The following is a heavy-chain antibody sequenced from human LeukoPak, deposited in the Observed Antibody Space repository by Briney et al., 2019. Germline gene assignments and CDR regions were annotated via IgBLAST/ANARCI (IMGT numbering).Heavy chain of an antibody. CDR2: IYYSGST. D-gene: IGHD6-13*01. J-gene: IGHJ2*01. V-gene: IGHV4-59*12. CDR1: GGSISSYY. CDR3: ARVSSSWYQDWYFDL. Sequence: SETLSLTCTVSGGSISSYYWSWIRQPPGKGLEWIGYIYYSGSTNYNPSLKSRVTISVDTSKNQFSLKLSSVTAADTAVYYCARVSSSWYQDWYFDLWGRGTVVTVSS.